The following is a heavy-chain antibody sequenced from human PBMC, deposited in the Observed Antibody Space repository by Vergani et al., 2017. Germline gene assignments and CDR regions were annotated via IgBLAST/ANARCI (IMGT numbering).Heavy chain of an antibody. V-gene: IGHV1-18*01. D-gene: IGHD3-9*01. CDR1: GYTFTSYG. CDR3: ARAARHYDNLTGYSTYNWFDP. Sequence: QVQLVQSGAEVKKPGASVKVSCKASGYTFTSYGISWVRQAPGQGLEWMGWISAYNGNTNYAQKLQGRVTMTTDTSTSTAYMELRSLRSDDTAVYYCARAARHYDNLTGYSTYNWFDPWGQGTLVTVSS. J-gene: IGHJ5*02. CDR2: ISAYNGNT.